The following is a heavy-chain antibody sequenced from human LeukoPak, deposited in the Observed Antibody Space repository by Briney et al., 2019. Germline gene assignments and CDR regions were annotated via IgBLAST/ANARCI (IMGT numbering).Heavy chain of an antibody. J-gene: IGHJ4*01. CDR1: GYTFTSYD. D-gene: IGHD3-10*01. V-gene: IGHV1-8*01. CDR3: ARSPVGVRKKHDF. CDR2: MNPTSGHT. Sequence: GASVKVSCKASGYTFTSYDINWVRQATGQGLEWMGWMNPTSGHTGYAQKFQGRVTMTRDTSISTAYMELNSLTSEDTAVYYCARSPVGVRKKHDFWGPRTLVIVSS.